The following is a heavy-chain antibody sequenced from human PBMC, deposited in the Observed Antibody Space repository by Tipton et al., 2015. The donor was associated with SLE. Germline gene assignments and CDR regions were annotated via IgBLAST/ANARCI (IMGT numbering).Heavy chain of an antibody. CDR1: GGSISDNTYY. Sequence: GLVKPSETLSLTCTVSGGSISDNTYYWGWIRQPPGKGLEWIGTIYYRGSTFHNPSLKTRVTMSVDSSKSQFSLKMTSVTAADAAVYFCARRTGAYYHEKLWFDPWGLGTLVTVSS. CDR2: IYYRGST. CDR3: ARRTGAYYHEKLWFDP. D-gene: IGHD2-21*01. V-gene: IGHV4-39*07. J-gene: IGHJ5*02.